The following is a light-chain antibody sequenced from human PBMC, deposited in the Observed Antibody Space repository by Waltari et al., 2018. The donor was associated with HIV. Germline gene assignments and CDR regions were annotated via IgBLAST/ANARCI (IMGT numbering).Light chain of an antibody. CDR2: ESD. J-gene: IGLJ2*01. CDR1: SSDVGSYNF. V-gene: IGLV2-23*01. Sequence: QSALTQPASVSGSPGQSITLSCTGTSSDVGSYNFVSWYQQHPGNAPKLIIYESDKRHSRGYYRFSGSKSGSTDTLTISELQAEDEADYYCCSYAGSSTYVVFGGGTQLTVL. CDR3: CSYAGSSTYVV.